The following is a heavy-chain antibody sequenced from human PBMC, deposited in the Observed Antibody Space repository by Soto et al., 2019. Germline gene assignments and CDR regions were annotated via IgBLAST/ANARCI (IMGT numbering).Heavy chain of an antibody. CDR2: IIPILDAV. V-gene: IGHV1-69*13. CDR3: ARDRNFYASGSSPHDFGY. J-gene: IGHJ4*02. Sequence: GASVKVSCKASGGTFSNYAISWVRQAPGQGLEWMGGIIPILDAVFYAPKFQGRVTITADESTSTAYIQLSSLRSEDTAMYYCARDRNFYASGSSPHDFGYWGQGPLVTVSS. CDR1: GGTFSNYA. D-gene: IGHD3-10*01.